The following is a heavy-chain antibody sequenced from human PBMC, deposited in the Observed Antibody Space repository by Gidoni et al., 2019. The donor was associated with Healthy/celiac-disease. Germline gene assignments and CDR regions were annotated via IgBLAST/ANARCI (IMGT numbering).Heavy chain of an antibody. V-gene: IGHV1-2*02. CDR3: ARGREETMFGVAVNEYYYYMDV. Sequence: QVQLVQSGAEVKKPGASVKVSCKASGYTFTGYYMHWVRQAPGQGLEWMGWINPNSGGTNYAQKFQCRVTMTRDTSICTAYMELSRLRSDDTAVYYCARGREETMFGVAVNEYYYYMDVWGKGTTVTVSS. D-gene: IGHD3-3*01. J-gene: IGHJ6*03. CDR2: INPNSGGT. CDR1: GYTFTGYY.